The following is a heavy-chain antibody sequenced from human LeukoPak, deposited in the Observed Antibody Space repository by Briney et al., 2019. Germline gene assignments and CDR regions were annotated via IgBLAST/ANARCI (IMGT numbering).Heavy chain of an antibody. V-gene: IGHV3-9*01. J-gene: IGHJ4*02. CDR2: ISWNSGSI. D-gene: IGHD2-2*01. Sequence: SLRLSCAASGFTFDDYAMHWVRQAPGKGLEWVSGISWNSGSIGYTDSVKGRFTISRDNAKNSLYLQMNSLRAEDPALYYCAKDHCSSTSCYPDYWGQGTLVTVSS. CDR3: AKDHCSSTSCYPDY. CDR1: GFTFDDYA.